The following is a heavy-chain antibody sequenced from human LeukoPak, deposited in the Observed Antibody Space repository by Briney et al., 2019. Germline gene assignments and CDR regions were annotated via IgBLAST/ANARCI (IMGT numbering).Heavy chain of an antibody. D-gene: IGHD7-27*01. Sequence: GGSLRLSCAASGLTFSSYAMSWVRQAPGKGLEWVSVISGSGTSTYYADSVKGRFTISRDNSKNTLYLQMNSLRTEDTAVYYCAKDGGLWVSAHWGDSWGRGTLVTVSS. V-gene: IGHV3-23*01. CDR1: GLTFSSYA. CDR2: ISGSGTST. CDR3: AKDGGLWVSAHWGDS. J-gene: IGHJ4*02.